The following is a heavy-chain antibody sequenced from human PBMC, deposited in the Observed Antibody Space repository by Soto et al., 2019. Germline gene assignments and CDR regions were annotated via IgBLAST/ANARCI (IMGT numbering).Heavy chain of an antibody. CDR3: ARARATVTTERALGY. D-gene: IGHD4-17*01. J-gene: IGHJ4*02. V-gene: IGHV1-18*01. Sequence: QVQLVQSGGEVKKPGASVKVSCKASGYTFYSYDITWVRQAPGQGLEGMGTTSVYNGNTNSAQSLQGRVTMTIDKSTATAYMELRNLTSDDTAVYYCARARATVTTERALGYWGQGTLVTVSS. CDR1: GYTFYSYD. CDR2: TSVYNGNT.